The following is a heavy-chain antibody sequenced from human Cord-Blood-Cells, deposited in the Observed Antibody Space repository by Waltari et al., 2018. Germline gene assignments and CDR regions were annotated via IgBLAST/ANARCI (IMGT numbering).Heavy chain of an antibody. J-gene: IGHJ3*02. CDR1: GYTFTGYY. CDR2: INPNSGGR. Sequence: QVQLVQSGAEVKKPGASVKVSCKASGYTFTGYYMHWVRQAPGQGLEWRGWINPNSGGRNYAQEFQGRVTMTRDTSISTAYMERSRLRSDETAVDYCARVVRSGMLYAVDSWGQGTMVTVSS. V-gene: IGHV1-2*02. D-gene: IGHD3-10*01. CDR3: ARVVRSGMLYAVDS.